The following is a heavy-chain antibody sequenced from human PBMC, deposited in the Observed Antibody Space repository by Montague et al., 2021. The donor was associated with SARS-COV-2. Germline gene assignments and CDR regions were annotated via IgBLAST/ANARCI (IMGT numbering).Heavy chain of an antibody. CDR2: SYYSGST. J-gene: IGHJ5*02. V-gene: IGHV4-31*03. CDR1: RGSISSGGNY. Sequence: TLSLTCTVSRGSISSGGNYWSWIRQHPVKGLEWIGYSYYSGSTYYNPSLKSRVSISVDTSKNQFSLKLSSVTAADTAVYYCARGRRYSSTWYGAFDPWARECRSPSPQ. D-gene: IGHD6-13*01. CDR3: ARGRRYSSTWYGAFDP.